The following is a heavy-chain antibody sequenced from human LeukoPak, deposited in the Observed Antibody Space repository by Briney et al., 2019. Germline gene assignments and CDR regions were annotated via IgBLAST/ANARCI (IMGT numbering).Heavy chain of an antibody. Sequence: GALRLSCAASGFTLSNAWRCWARQAPGKGLEWVGRIKSKTDGGTTDYAAPVKSRFTISRDDSKNTLYVQMNSLKTEDTAVYYCTTDGYCSGGSCYSYRAEYFQHWGQGTLVTVSS. J-gene: IGHJ1*01. CDR2: IKSKTDGGTT. V-gene: IGHV3-15*01. CDR3: TTDGYCSGGSCYSYRAEYFQH. D-gene: IGHD2-15*01. CDR1: GFTLSNAW.